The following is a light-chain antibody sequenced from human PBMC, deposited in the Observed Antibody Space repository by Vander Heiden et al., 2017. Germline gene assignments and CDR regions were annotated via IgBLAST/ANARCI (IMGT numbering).Light chain of an antibody. CDR2: YKSDSDK. V-gene: IGLV5-45*03. Sequence: QAVLTQPSSLSASPGASPSLTCTLRSGINVGTYRIYWYQQKPGSPPQYLLRYKSDSDKHQGSGVPSRFSGSKDASANAGILLISGLQSEDEADYYCMIWHSRAVVFGGGTKLTVL. CDR3: MIWHSRAVV. CDR1: SGINVGTYR. J-gene: IGLJ2*01.